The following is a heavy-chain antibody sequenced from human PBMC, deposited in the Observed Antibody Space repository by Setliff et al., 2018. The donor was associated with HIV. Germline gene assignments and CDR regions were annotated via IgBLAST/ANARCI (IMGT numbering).Heavy chain of an antibody. CDR3: ARYYCPTGECYGFDI. Sequence: PSETLSLTCTVSGGSISISDWSWVRQPPGKGLEWIGYIYTTGSTNYNPSLKSRVTMSVDTSKNQFSLKLTSVTAAETAVYYCARYYCPTGECYGFDIWGQGTRVTVSS. CDR1: GGSISISD. D-gene: IGHD2-8*01. J-gene: IGHJ3*02. V-gene: IGHV4-4*09. CDR2: IYTTGST.